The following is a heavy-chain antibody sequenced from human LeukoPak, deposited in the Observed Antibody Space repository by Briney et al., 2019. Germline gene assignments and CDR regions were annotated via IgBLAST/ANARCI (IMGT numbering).Heavy chain of an antibody. D-gene: IGHD3-22*01. V-gene: IGHV3-7*01. CDR3: ARAITMIVVVTPYYYYYKDV. CDR2: IKQDGSEK. Sequence: GGSLRLSCAASGFTFSSYWMSWVRQAPGKGLEWVANIKQDGSEKYYVDSVKGRFTISRDNAKNSLYLQMNSLRAEDTAVYYCARAITMIVVVTPYYYYYKDVWGKGTTVTVSS. J-gene: IGHJ6*03. CDR1: GFTFSSYW.